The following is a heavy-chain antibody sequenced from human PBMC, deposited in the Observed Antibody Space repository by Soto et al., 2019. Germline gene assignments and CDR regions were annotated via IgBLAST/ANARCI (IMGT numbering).Heavy chain of an antibody. CDR1: GFIFSDFG. CDR2: ISYDGNNK. J-gene: IGHJ3*01. D-gene: IGHD5-18*01. CDR3: AKEFGTGVYSFAAFDD. Sequence: QVNLVESGGGVVQPGRSLRLSCEASGFIFSDFGMHWVRQAPGKGLEWVAVISYDGNNKYYAQSVKGRFTISRDNSKNTLFLEMKSLRPEDTAVYYCAKEFGTGVYSFAAFDDWGQGTLLTVSS. V-gene: IGHV3-30*18.